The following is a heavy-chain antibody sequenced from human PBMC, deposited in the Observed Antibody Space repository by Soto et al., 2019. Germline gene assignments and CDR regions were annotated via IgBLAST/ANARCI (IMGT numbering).Heavy chain of an antibody. Sequence: SETLSLTCPVSGGSVSTYYWSWIRQPPGRGLEWIGNVYDGGSTNYNPSLKSRVTISLDTSKNQFSLKLSSVTAADTAVYYCAGTGYGDYVRFDFWGQGTLVTVSS. D-gene: IGHD4-17*01. CDR3: AGTGYGDYVRFDF. V-gene: IGHV4-59*08. J-gene: IGHJ4*02. CDR2: VYDGGST. CDR1: GGSVSTYY.